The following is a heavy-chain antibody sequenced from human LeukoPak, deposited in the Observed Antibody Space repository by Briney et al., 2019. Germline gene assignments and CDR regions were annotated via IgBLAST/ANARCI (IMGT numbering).Heavy chain of an antibody. CDR2: IKGDGSDK. J-gene: IGHJ4*02. V-gene: IGHV3-7*04. CDR1: GFAVSSYW. D-gene: IGHD3-10*01. CDR3: ARPFGSGTYYQFDL. Sequence: SGGSLRLSCAASGFAVSSYWMSCVRQAPGKGLEWVANIKGDGSDKYYLDSLKGRFTVSRDNAKNSLYLQVNSLRADDTAVYYCARPFGSGTYYQFDLWGQGTLVTVSS.